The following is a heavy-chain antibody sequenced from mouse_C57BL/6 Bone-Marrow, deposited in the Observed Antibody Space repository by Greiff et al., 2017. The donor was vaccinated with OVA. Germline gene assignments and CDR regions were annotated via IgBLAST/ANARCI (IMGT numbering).Heavy chain of an antibody. CDR1: GYTFTDYN. D-gene: IGHD1-1*01. CDR3: ARDYYGSSFYWYFDV. Sequence: EVQLQQSGPELVKPGASVKIPCKASGYTFTDYNMDWVKQSHGKSLEWIGDINPNNGGTIYNQKFKGKATLTVDKSSSTAYMELRSLTSEDTAVYYCARDYYGSSFYWYFDVWGTGTTVTVSS. V-gene: IGHV1-18*01. CDR2: INPNNGGT. J-gene: IGHJ1*03.